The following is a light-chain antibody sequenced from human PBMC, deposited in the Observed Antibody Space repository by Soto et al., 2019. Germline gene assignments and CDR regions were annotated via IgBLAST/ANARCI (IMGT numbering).Light chain of an antibody. CDR1: SSDVGNYNY. Sequence: QYVLTQPASVSGSPGQSITISCTGTSSDVGNYNYVSWYQQHPGKVPKLMIYEVSNRPSGISNRFSGSESGNTASLTISGLQAEDEADYYCSSYTSSSTPYVFGTGTKVTVL. J-gene: IGLJ1*01. CDR2: EVS. V-gene: IGLV2-14*01. CDR3: SSYTSSSTPYV.